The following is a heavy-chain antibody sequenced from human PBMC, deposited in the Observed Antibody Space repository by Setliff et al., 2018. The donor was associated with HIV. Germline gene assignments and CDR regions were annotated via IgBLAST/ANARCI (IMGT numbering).Heavy chain of an antibody. CDR1: GGTFSSYA. J-gene: IGHJ4*02. CDR3: ARYYYYDSSGYRYFDY. CDR2: IIPIFGTT. V-gene: IGHV1-69*05. Sequence: ASVKVSCKASGGTFSSYAISWVRQAPGQGLEWMGGIIPIFGTTNYAQKFQGRVTITTDESTTTAYMELDSLRSEDTALYYCARYYYYDSSGYRYFDYWGQGTLVTVSS. D-gene: IGHD3-22*01.